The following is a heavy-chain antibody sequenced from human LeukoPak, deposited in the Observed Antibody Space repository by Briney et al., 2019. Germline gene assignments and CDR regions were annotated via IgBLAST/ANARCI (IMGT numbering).Heavy chain of an antibody. J-gene: IGHJ4*02. CDR1: GFTFSSYG. V-gene: IGHV3-30*18. Sequence: PGGSLRLSCAASGFTFSSYGMHWVRQAPGKGLEWVAVISYDGRNKYYADSVKGRFTISRDNSKNTLYLQMNSLRAEDTAVYYCAKSLSPHYDSSGYYTQGYWGQGTLVTVSS. CDR2: ISYDGRNK. CDR3: AKSLSPHYDSSGYYTQGY. D-gene: IGHD3-22*01.